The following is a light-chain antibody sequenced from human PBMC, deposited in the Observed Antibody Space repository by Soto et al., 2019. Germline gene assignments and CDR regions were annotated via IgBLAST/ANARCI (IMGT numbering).Light chain of an antibody. J-gene: IGKJ2*01. Sequence: EFVLTQSPGTLSLSPGERATLSCRASQSVSSTYLAWYQQKPGQAPRLLIYAASPRATGIPDRFSGSGSGTDFTLTINRLEPEDSAVYYCQQFVTSPPKYTFGQGTKLEIK. V-gene: IGKV3-20*01. CDR3: QQFVTSPPKYT. CDR1: QSVSSTY. CDR2: AAS.